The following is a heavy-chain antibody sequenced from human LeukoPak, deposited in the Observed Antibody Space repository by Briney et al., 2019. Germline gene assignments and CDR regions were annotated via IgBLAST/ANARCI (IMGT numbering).Heavy chain of an antibody. D-gene: IGHD1-26*01. V-gene: IGHV3-21*04. CDR3: ATPTSYDYYYYGMDV. Sequence: GGSLRLSCAASGFTFSSYSINWVRQAPGKGLEWVSSISSSSSYIYYADSVKGRFTISRDNAKNSLYLQMNSLRAEDTAVYYCATPTSYDYYYYGMDVWGQGTTVTVSS. J-gene: IGHJ6*02. CDR2: ISSSSSYI. CDR1: GFTFSSYS.